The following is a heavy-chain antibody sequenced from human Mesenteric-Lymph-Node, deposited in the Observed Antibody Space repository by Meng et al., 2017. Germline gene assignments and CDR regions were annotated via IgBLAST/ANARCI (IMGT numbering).Heavy chain of an antibody. Sequence: ASVKVSCKASGYTFTSYGISWVRQAPGQGLEWMGRINPNSGGTNYAQKFQGRVTMTRDTSISTAYMELSRLRSDDTAVYYCARDPYYYDSSMGGYFDYWGQGTLVTVSS. CDR1: GYTFTSYG. CDR2: INPNSGGT. J-gene: IGHJ4*02. V-gene: IGHV1-2*06. D-gene: IGHD3-22*01. CDR3: ARDPYYYDSSMGGYFDY.